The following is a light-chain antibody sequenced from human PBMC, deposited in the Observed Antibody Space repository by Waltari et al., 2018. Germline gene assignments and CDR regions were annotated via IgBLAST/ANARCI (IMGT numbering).Light chain of an antibody. CDR1: QRPPETGWETS. J-gene: IGKJ4*01. V-gene: IGKV2D-29*01. Sequence: VVTQSPLRLSVIPGQAANIACKSGQRPPETGWETSLSWYFQRPGQPPQLLISEVSKRFSGVPDRFTGSGSGTDFTLNISRVEAEDVGVYYCMQSIQFPSFGGGTTVEIK. CDR3: MQSIQFPS. CDR2: EVS.